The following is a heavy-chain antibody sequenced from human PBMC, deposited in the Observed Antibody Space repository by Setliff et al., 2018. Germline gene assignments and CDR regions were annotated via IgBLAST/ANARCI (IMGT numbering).Heavy chain of an antibody. CDR2: VYTNGGS. Sequence: SETLSLTCTVSGGSIINSYYWSWIRQPAGKGLEWIGRVYTNGGSDYNPFLKSRVSISLDTSKNQFSLRLRSVTAADTAVYFCARDNTMVGATDYWGLGTLVTVSS. CDR1: GGSIINSYY. J-gene: IGHJ4*02. V-gene: IGHV4-61*02. CDR3: ARDNTMVGATDY. D-gene: IGHD1-26*01.